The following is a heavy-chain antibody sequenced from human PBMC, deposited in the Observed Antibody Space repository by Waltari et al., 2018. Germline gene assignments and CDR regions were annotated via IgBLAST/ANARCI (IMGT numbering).Heavy chain of an antibody. CDR3: AKHIVRGVPPNYYYYYMDV. D-gene: IGHD3-10*01. CDR1: GFTFSSYA. V-gene: IGHV3-23*01. CDR2: VSGSGGST. J-gene: IGHJ6*03. Sequence: EVQLLESGGGLVQPGGSLRLSCAASGFTFSSYAMSWVRQAPGKGLEWVSAVSGSGGSTYYADAVKGRFTISRDNSTNTMYLQTNSLRAEDTAVDYCAKHIVRGVPPNYYYYYMDVWGKGTTVTISS.